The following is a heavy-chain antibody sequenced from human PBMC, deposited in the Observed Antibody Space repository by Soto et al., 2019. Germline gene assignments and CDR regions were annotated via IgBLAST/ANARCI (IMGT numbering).Heavy chain of an antibody. J-gene: IGHJ6*02. CDR1: GFTFSSYG. CDR3: AKDIFHSSSWYDGAMDV. CDR2: ISYDGSNK. D-gene: IGHD6-13*01. V-gene: IGHV3-30*18. Sequence: PVGSLRLSCAASGFTFSSYGMHWVRQAPGKGLEWVAVISYDGSNKYYADSVKGRFTISRDNSKNTLYLQMNSLRAEDTAVYYCAKDIFHSSSWYDGAMDVWGPGTTVTVSS.